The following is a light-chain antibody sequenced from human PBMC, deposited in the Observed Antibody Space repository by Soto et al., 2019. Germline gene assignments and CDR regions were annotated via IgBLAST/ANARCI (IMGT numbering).Light chain of an antibody. CDR2: GAS. Sequence: EMVLTPSPGTLSLSPGERATISCRASQSVRSDYLAWYQQKPGQAPRLHIYGASTRATGIPDRFTGSGSGTDFTLTISRLEPEDFAVYYCQQYGSSPLTFGQVKKVEIK. CDR3: QQYGSSPLT. J-gene: IGKJ1*01. V-gene: IGKV3-20*01. CDR1: QSVRSDY.